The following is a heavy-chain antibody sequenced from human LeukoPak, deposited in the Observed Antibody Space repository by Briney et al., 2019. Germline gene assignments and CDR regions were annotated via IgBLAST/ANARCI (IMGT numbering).Heavy chain of an antibody. J-gene: IGHJ4*02. D-gene: IGHD6-13*01. CDR1: GFTFSSYG. CDR2: IWYDGSNK. CDR3: ARGYSSSWYKDY. V-gene: IGHV3-33*01. Sequence: PGGSLRLSCAASGFTFSSYGMHWVRQAPGKGLEWVAVIWYDGSNKYYADSVTGRFTISRDNSKNTLYLQMNSLRAEDTAVYYCARGYSSSWYKDYWGQGTLVTVSS.